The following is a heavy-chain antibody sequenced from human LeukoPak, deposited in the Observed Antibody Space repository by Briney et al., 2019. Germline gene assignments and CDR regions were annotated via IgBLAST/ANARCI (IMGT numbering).Heavy chain of an antibody. V-gene: IGHV1-18*04. CDR3: ARNKTTGGGGFDY. CDR2: ISGDYGYT. CDR1: GYTFNSHG. Sequence: GASVKVFCKASGYTFNSHGISWIRQAPGQGPEWMGWISGDYGYTKYAQKSQGRVTMTTDTSTDTSYMELRSLRSDDTAVYYCARNKTTGGGGFDYWGQGTLITVSS. J-gene: IGHJ4*02. D-gene: IGHD3-16*01.